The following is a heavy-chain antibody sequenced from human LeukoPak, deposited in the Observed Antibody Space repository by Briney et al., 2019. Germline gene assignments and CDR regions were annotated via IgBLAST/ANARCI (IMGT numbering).Heavy chain of an antibody. CDR2: ISWDGGST. CDR3: AKERSKETYYYDSSGLDY. Sequence: PGGSLRLSCAASGFTFDDYAMHWVRHAPGKGLEWVSLISWDGGSTYYADSVKGRFTISRDNSKNSLYLQMNSLRAEDTALYYCAKERSKETYYYDSSGLDYWGQGTLVTVSS. D-gene: IGHD3-22*01. CDR1: GFTFDDYA. V-gene: IGHV3-43D*03. J-gene: IGHJ4*02.